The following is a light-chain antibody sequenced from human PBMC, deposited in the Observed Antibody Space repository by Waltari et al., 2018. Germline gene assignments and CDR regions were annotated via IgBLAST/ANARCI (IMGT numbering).Light chain of an antibody. CDR3: SSYTGSNTYV. Sequence: QSALTQPASVYGSPGQSITISCTGTSSDVGTYKYVSWYQQHPGKAPKLMIFDVSNGPSGVSNRFSASKSGNTASLTISGLQAEDEADYYCSSYTGSNTYVFGSGTKVTVL. V-gene: IGLV2-14*03. J-gene: IGLJ1*01. CDR2: DVS. CDR1: SSDVGTYKY.